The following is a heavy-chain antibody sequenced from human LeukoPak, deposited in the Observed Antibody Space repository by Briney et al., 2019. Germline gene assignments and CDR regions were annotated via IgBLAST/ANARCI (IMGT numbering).Heavy chain of an antibody. CDR3: ARPGVLQEDAFDI. CDR2: INTEGVST. D-gene: IGHD2/OR15-2a*01. CDR1: GFTFRSHW. V-gene: IGHV3-74*01. J-gene: IGHJ3*02. Sequence: PGGSLRLSCAASGFTFRSHWMYWVRQAPGKGLVWVSRINTEGVSTIYADSVKGRFTISRDNAKNTLYLQMNSLRAEDTAVYYCARPGVLQEDAFDIWGQGTMVTVSS.